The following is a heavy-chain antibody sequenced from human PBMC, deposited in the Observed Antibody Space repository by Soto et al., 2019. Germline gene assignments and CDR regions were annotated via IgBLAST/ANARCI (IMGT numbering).Heavy chain of an antibody. CDR3: ARDRCTMIVVDQSLYYGMDV. CDR2: ISSSSSYI. J-gene: IGHJ6*02. CDR1: GFTFSSYS. D-gene: IGHD3-22*01. Sequence: GGSLRLSCAASGFTFSSYSMNWVRQAPGKGLEWVSSISSSSSYIYYADSVKGRFTISRDNAKNSLYLQMNSLKAEDTVVYYCARDRCTMIVVDQSLYYGMDVWGQGTTVTVSS. V-gene: IGHV3-21*01.